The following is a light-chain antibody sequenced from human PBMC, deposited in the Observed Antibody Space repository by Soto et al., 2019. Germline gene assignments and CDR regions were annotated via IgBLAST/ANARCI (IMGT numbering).Light chain of an antibody. CDR3: HRYGSSPT. J-gene: IGKJ2*01. CDR1: RSVSGDY. CDR2: GTS. Sequence: EVVLTQSPDLLSLSPGERASLSCTASRSVSGDYVAWYQQKPGQAPGLLIHGTSNSATGIPDRFSGSGSGTDFTLTISRLEPEDFAVYFCHRYGSSPTFGEGTRLEIK. V-gene: IGKV3-20*01.